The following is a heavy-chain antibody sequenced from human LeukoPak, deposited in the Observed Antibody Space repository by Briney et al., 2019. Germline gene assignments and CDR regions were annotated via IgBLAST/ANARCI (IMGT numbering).Heavy chain of an antibody. CDR3: AKDRCSNGIGCYYYYMEV. CDR2: INSDGSST. Sequence: PGGSLRLSCAASGFTFSSYSMNWVRQAPGKGLEWVSRINSDGSSTTYADSVKGRFTISRDNAKNTVYLQMNSLRTEDTAVYYCAKDRCSNGIGCYYYYMEVWGKGTTVTISS. CDR1: GFTFSSYS. J-gene: IGHJ6*03. D-gene: IGHD2-8*01. V-gene: IGHV3-74*03.